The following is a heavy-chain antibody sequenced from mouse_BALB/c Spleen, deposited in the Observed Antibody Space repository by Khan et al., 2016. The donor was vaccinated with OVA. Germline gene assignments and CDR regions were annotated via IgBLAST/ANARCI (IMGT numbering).Heavy chain of an antibody. CDR1: GYTFTTAG. CDR2: INTHSGVP. J-gene: IGHJ2*01. D-gene: IGHD2-12*01. Sequence: QVQLQQSGPELKKPGETVRISCKASGYTFTTAGIQWVQKMPGKGLKWIGWINTHSGVPKYAEDFKGRFAFSLEISVSTTSLQITNLKNEEKATCVIAGGGAAYYSDDAGTMEYWGQGTTLTVSS. CDR3: AGGGAAYYSDDAGTMEY. V-gene: IGHV9-4*02.